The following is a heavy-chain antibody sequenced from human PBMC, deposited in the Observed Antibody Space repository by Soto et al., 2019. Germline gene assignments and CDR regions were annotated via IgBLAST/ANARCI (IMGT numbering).Heavy chain of an antibody. CDR3: ARGQDFWSGYYYYYYGMDV. CDR2: INHSGST. V-gene: IGHV4-34*01. J-gene: IGHJ6*02. CDR1: GGSFSGYY. D-gene: IGHD3-3*01. Sequence: SETLSLTCAVYGGSFSGYYWSWIRQPPGKGLEWIGEINHSGSTNYNPSLKSRVTISVDTSKNQFSLKLSSVTAADTAVYYCARGQDFWSGYYYYYYGMDVWGQGTTVTVSS.